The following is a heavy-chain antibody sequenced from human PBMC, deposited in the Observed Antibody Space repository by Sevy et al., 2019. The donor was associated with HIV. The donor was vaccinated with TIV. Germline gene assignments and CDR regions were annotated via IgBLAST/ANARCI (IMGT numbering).Heavy chain of an antibody. D-gene: IGHD3-3*01. CDR1: GFTFSSYG. J-gene: IGHJ5*02. Sequence: GGSLRLSCAASGFTFSSYGMHWVRQAPGKGLEWVSGASGSGGSTYYRESVKGRFTISRDNFKNTLYLQMNSLRAEDTALYYCVKGVRSGAGWFDPWGQGTLVTVSS. CDR2: ASGSGGST. CDR3: VKGVRSGAGWFDP. V-gene: IGHV3-23*01.